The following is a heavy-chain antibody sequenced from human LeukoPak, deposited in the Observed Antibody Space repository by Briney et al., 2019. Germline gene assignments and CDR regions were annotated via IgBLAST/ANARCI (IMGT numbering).Heavy chain of an antibody. CDR3: AKRGGYYDSSGYYYVLDY. CDR1: GFTFSSYS. Sequence: GGSLRLSCAASGFTFSSYSMNWVRQAPGKGLEWVSYISSSSSTIYYADSVKGRFTISRDNSKNTLYLQMNSLRAEDTAVYYCAKRGGYYDSSGYYYVLDYWGQGTLVTVSS. V-gene: IGHV3-48*01. J-gene: IGHJ4*02. CDR2: ISSSSSTI. D-gene: IGHD3-22*01.